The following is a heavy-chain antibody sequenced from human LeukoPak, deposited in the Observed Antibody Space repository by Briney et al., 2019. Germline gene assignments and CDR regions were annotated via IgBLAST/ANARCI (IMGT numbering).Heavy chain of an antibody. CDR3: ARSSHYDILTGYSEEDAFDI. Sequence: GGSLRLSCAASGFTVSSNYMSWVRQAPGKGLEWVSVIYSGGSTDYADSVKGRFTVSRDTSKNTLYLQMNSLRVEDTAVYYCARSSHYDILTGYSEEDAFDIWGQGTMVTVSS. CDR2: IYSGGST. J-gene: IGHJ3*02. V-gene: IGHV3-53*01. CDR1: GFTVSSNY. D-gene: IGHD3-9*01.